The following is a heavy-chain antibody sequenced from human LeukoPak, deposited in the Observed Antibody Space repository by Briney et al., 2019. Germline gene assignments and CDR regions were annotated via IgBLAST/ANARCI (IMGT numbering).Heavy chain of an antibody. J-gene: IGHJ6*03. Sequence: ASVKVSCKVSGYTLTELSMHWVRQAPGKGLEWMGGFDPEDGETIYAQKFQGGVTMTEDTSTDTAYMELSSLRSEDTAVYYCATSAAVGYYYYMDVWGKGTTVTVSS. CDR2: FDPEDGET. CDR1: GYTLTELS. V-gene: IGHV1-24*01. D-gene: IGHD6-25*01. CDR3: ATSAAVGYYYYMDV.